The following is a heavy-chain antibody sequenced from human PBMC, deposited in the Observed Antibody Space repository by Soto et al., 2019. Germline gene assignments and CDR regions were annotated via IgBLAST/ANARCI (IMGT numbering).Heavy chain of an antibody. D-gene: IGHD3-3*01. CDR3: ARVFPDGWVEPGVVRGYLDN. CDR1: ADSFSSYG. J-gene: IGHJ4*02. V-gene: IGHV1-69*01. Sequence: QVQLVQSGAEVKEPGSAVKVSCKAPADSFSSYGISWVRQAPGQGLEWMGGIIPIFGTTNYAETFQGRVTITADESTNTAYMELSSLRSEDTALYYCARVFPDGWVEPGVVRGYLDNWGRGTLVTVSS. CDR2: IIPIFGTT.